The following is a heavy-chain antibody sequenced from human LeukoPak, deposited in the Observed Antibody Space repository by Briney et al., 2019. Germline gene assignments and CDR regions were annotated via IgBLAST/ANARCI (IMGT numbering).Heavy chain of an antibody. J-gene: IGHJ4*02. Sequence: GASVKVSCKASGYTFTRYGMSWVRQAPGQGLEWMGWISGSNGNTNYAQKLQGRVTMTTDTSTGTAYMELRSLRSDDTAVYYCARAAYYYDSSGYGPCLGYWGQGTLVTVSS. V-gene: IGHV1-18*01. D-gene: IGHD3-22*01. CDR3: ARAAYYYDSSGYGPCLGY. CDR1: GYTFTRYG. CDR2: ISGSNGNT.